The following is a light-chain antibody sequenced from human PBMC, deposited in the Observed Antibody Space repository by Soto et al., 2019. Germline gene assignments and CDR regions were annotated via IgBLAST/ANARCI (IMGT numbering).Light chain of an antibody. V-gene: IGKV3-15*01. CDR1: QTVGTH. Sequence: EIVMTQAPASLSVSPGGTATLSSRASQTVGTHLSWYQHKPGQAPRLLIYAASTRATGIPAMFSGSGSGTEFTLTISSLQSEDFAVYYCQQYDSWPRTFGQGTQVEIK. CDR2: AAS. J-gene: IGKJ1*01. CDR3: QQYDSWPRT.